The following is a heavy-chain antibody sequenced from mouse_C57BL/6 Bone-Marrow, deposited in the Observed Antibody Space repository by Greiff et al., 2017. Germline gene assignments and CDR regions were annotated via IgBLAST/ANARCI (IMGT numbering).Heavy chain of an antibody. J-gene: IGHJ2*01. D-gene: IGHD1-1*01. CDR2: IDPENGDT. CDR3: TSSTVDYFDY. V-gene: IGHV14-4*01. CDR1: GFNIKDDY. Sequence: VQLQQSGAELVRPGASVKLSCTASGFNIKDDYMHWVKQRPEKGLEWIGWIDPENGDTEYASKFQGKATITADTSSNTAYLQLSSLTSEDTAVYYCTSSTVDYFDYWGQGTTLTVSS.